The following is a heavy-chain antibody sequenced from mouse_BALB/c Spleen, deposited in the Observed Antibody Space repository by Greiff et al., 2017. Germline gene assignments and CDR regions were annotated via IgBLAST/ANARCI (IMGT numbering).Heavy chain of an antibody. CDR2: ISYSGST. V-gene: IGHV3-2*02. J-gene: IGHJ4*01. CDR1: GYSITSDYA. D-gene: IGHD1-1*02. CDR3: AEGVYGPYAMDY. Sequence: ESGPGLVKPTQSLSLTCTVTGYSITSDYAWNWIRQFPGNKLEWMGYISYSGSTSYNPSLKSRISITRDTSKNQFFLQLNSVTTEDTATYYCAEGVYGPYAMDYWGQGTSVTVSS.